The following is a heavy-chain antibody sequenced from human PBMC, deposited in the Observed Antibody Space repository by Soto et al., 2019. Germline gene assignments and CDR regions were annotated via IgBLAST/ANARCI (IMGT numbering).Heavy chain of an antibody. CDR1: GYTFTSYG. CDR2: ISAYNGNT. Sequence: QVQLVQSGAEVKNPGASVKVSCKASGYTFTSYGISWVRQAPGQGLEWMGCISAYNGNTNYAQKLQGRVTMTTDTSTSTAYMELRSLRSDDTAVYYCARGGVWIAVAGTSFYYYMDVWGKGTTVTVSS. J-gene: IGHJ6*03. D-gene: IGHD6-19*01. V-gene: IGHV1-18*01. CDR3: ARGGVWIAVAGTSFYYYMDV.